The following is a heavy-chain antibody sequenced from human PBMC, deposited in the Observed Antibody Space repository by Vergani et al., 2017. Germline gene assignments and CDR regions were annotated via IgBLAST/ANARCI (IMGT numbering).Heavy chain of an antibody. D-gene: IGHD5-24*01. Sequence: EVQLVESGGGLVKRGGSLRLSCAASGFTFSSYSMNWVRQAPGKGLEWVSYISNSGNTIEYADSVKGRFSISRDNAKSSLFLQMDSLRAEDTAVYYCASDHRDYNNYPGTFDIWGQGSMVTVSS. V-gene: IGHV3-48*01. CDR3: ASDHRDYNNYPGTFDI. CDR2: ISNSGNTI. J-gene: IGHJ3*02. CDR1: GFTFSSYS.